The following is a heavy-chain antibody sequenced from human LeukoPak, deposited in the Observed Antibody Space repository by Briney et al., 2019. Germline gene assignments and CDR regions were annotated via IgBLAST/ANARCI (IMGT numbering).Heavy chain of an antibody. V-gene: IGHV1-69*05. CDR1: GGTFSSYA. CDR3: ARVKVTDDAFDI. Sequence: SVKVSCKASGGTFSSYAISWVRQAPGQGLEWMGGIIPIFGTANYAQKFQGRVTMTTDTSTSTAYMELRSLRSDDTAVYYCARVKVTDDAFDIWGQGTMVTVSS. D-gene: IGHD2-21*02. J-gene: IGHJ3*02. CDR2: IIPIFGTA.